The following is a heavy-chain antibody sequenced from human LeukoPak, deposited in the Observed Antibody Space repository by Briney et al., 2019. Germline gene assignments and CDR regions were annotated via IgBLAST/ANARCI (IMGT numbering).Heavy chain of an antibody. CDR2: IDPSDSST. CDR3: ARDRGENWFDP. J-gene: IGHJ5*02. CDR1: GYTLTNSY. Sequence: GASVKVSCKASGYTLTNSYMHWVRQAPGQGLEWMGMIDPSDSSTNYAQKFQGRVTMTRDTSTSTVYMELSNLRSEDTAVYYCARDRGENWFDPWGQGTLVTVSS. V-gene: IGHV1-46*01.